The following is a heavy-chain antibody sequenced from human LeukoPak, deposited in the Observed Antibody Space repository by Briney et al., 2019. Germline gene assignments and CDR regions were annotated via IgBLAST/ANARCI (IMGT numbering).Heavy chain of an antibody. CDR2: INPNSGGT. CDR1: GYTFTGYY. V-gene: IGHV1-2*06. CDR3: ASNSGSYLEFDY. D-gene: IGHD1-26*01. Sequence: ASVTVSFTASGYTFTGYYMHWVRQAPGQGLEWMGRINPNSGGTNYAQKFQGRVTMTRDTSISTAYMEVSRLRSDDTAVYYCASNSGSYLEFDYWGQGTLVTVSS. J-gene: IGHJ4*02.